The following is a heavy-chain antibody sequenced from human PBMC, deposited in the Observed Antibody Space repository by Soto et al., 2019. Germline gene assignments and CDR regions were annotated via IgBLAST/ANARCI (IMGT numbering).Heavy chain of an antibody. CDR2: IIPILGIA. CDR3: ARAGGMTTVTTSNYYYGMDV. J-gene: IGHJ6*02. Sequence: QVQLVQSGAEVKKPGSSVKVSCKASGGTFSSYTISWVRQAPGQGLEWMGRIIPILGIANYAQKFQGRVTLTADKSTSTAYMELSSLRSEDTAVYYCARAGGMTTVTTSNYYYGMDVWGQGTTVTVSS. V-gene: IGHV1-69*02. CDR1: GGTFSSYT. D-gene: IGHD4-4*01.